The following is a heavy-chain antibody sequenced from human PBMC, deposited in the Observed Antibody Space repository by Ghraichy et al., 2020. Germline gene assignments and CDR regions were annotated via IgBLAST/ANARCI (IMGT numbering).Heavy chain of an antibody. CDR3: ARSTVAADYYYYGMDV. CDR2: INPNSGGT. Sequence: ASVKVSCEASGYTFTGYYMHWVRQAPGQGLEWMGWINPNSGGTNYAQKFQGWVTMTRDTSISTAYMELSRLRSDDTAVYYCARSTVAADYYYYGMDVWGQGTTVTVSS. V-gene: IGHV1-2*04. J-gene: IGHJ6*02. D-gene: IGHD2-15*01. CDR1: GYTFTGYY.